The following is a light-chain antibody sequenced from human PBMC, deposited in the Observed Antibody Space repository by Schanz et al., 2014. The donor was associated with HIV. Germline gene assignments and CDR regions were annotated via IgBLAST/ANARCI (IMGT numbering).Light chain of an antibody. J-gene: IGLJ1*01. CDR1: SSDIGGYNY. V-gene: IGLV2-14*03. CDR2: DVN. Sequence: QSALTQPASVSGSPGQSITVSCSGTSSDIGGYNYVSWYQQHPGKAPKLMIFDVNNRPSGVSNRFSGSKSGSTASLTISGLQVEDEADYYCSSFTSSSTLVFGTGTKLTVL. CDR3: SSFTSSSTLV.